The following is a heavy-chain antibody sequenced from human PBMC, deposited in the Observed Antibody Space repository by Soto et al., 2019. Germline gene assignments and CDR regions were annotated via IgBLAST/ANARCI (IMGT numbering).Heavy chain of an antibody. J-gene: IGHJ5*02. V-gene: IGHV4-59*01. D-gene: IGHD3-10*01. CDR2: IYYSGST. Sequence: SETLSLTCTVSGGSSSRYYWSWIRQPPGKGLEWIGYIYYSGSTNYNPSLKSRVTISVDTSKNQFSLKLSSVTAADTAVYYCARDPGSGSYYGWFDPWGQGTLVTVSS. CDR3: ARDPGSGSYYGWFDP. CDR1: GGSSSRYY.